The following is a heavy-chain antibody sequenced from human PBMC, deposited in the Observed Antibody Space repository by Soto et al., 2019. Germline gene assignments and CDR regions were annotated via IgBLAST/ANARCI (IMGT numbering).Heavy chain of an antibody. V-gene: IGHV4-30-4*01. J-gene: IGHJ5*02. D-gene: IGHD6-6*01. CDR1: GGSISSGDYY. Sequence: PSETLSLTCTVSGGSISSGDYYWSWIRQPPGKGLEWIGYIYYSGSTYYNPSLKSRVTISVDTSKSQFSLKLSSVTAADTAVYYCARERGSLAARYWFDPWGQGTLVTVSS. CDR2: IYYSGST. CDR3: ARERGSLAARYWFDP.